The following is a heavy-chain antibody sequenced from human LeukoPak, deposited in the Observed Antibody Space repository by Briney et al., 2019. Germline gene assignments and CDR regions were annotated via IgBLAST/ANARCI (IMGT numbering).Heavy chain of an antibody. D-gene: IGHD6-13*01. Sequence: PSETLSLTCTVSGGSISSYYWSWIRQPAGKGLEWIGRIYTSGSTNYNPSLKSRVTMSVDTSENQFSLKLSSVTAADTAVYYCARNEYSSSSYYFDYWGQGTLVTVSS. CDR2: IYTSGST. CDR3: ARNEYSSSSYYFDY. J-gene: IGHJ4*02. V-gene: IGHV4-4*07. CDR1: GGSISSYY.